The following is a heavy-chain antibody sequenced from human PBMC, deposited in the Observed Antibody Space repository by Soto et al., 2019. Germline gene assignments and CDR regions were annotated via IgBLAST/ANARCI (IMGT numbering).Heavy chain of an antibody. V-gene: IGHV1-69*13. J-gene: IGHJ6*02. D-gene: IGHD1-7*01. CDR1: GGTFSSYA. CDR3: ASSLLELRGRDRYYYYGMDV. CDR2: IIPIFGTA. Sequence: ASVKVSCKASGGTFSSYAISWVRQAPGQGLEWMGGIIPIFGTANYAQKFQGRVTITADESTSTAYMELSSLRSEDTAVYYCASSLLELRGRDRYYYYGMDVWGQGTTVTVSS.